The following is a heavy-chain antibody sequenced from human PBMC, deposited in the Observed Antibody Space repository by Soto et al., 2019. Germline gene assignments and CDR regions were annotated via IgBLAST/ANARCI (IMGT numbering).Heavy chain of an antibody. J-gene: IGHJ4*02. CDR3: ARRYGTTFDY. CDR2: IYYSGST. Sequence: PSETLSLTCTVSGGSISSYYWSWIRQPPGKGLEWIGYIYYSGSTNYNPSLKSRVPISVDTSKNQFSLKLSSVTAADTAVYYCARRYGTTFDYWGQGTLVTVSS. V-gene: IGHV4-59*01. CDR1: GGSISSYY. D-gene: IGHD1-7*01.